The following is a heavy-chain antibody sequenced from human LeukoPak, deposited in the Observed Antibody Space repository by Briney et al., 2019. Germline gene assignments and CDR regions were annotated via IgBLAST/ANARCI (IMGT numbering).Heavy chain of an antibody. Sequence: PGGSLRLSCAASGFTFDDYIMAWVRQDQGKGLECVARITWNGGSTNYADSVKGRFTISRDNTNNFLFLQMSSLRAEDTALYYCARDGGSGRKDAFDIWGQGTMVTVSS. J-gene: IGHJ3*02. D-gene: IGHD1-26*01. CDR3: ARDGGSGRKDAFDI. V-gene: IGHV3-20*04. CDR1: GFTFDDYI. CDR2: ITWNGGST.